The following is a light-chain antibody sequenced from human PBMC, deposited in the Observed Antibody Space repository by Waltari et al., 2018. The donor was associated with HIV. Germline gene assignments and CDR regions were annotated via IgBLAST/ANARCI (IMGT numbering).Light chain of an antibody. J-gene: IGKJ1*01. V-gene: IGKV3-15*01. CDR2: GAS. CDR3: QQAHSLPWT. CDR1: QPIFSD. Sequence: EVVMTQSPATLSVSPGGRATLSCRASQPIFSDLAWYQQKPGQAPRRLIYGASTRATGVPARFSGSRSGTNFTLTINTLQSEDFATYFCQQAHSLPWTFGHGTKVEMK.